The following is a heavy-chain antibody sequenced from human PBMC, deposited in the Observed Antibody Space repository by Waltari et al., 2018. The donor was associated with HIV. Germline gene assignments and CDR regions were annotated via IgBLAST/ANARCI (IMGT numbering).Heavy chain of an antibody. V-gene: IGHV3-49*03. CDR1: GLRFGAHA. J-gene: IGHJ4*02. CDR3: TKGRMTTDY. Sequence: EVQLVESGGGLVQQGRSLGLPCTASGLRFGAHALTWFSQDPGKGLEWVGCIRSKAYGGTTEYAASVKGRFTISRDDSRSIAYLQMNSLQTEDTAVYYCTKGRMTTDYWGQGTLVTVSS. D-gene: IGHD4-17*01. CDR2: IRSKAYGGTT.